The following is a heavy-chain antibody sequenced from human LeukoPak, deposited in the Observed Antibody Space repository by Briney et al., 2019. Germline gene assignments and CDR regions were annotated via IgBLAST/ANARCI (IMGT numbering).Heavy chain of an antibody. Sequence: GGSLRLSCAAPGFTFSSYAMHWVRQAPGKGLEWVAVISYDGSNKYYADSVKGRFTISRDNSKNTLYLQMNSLRAEDTAVYYCARWTRAYGMDVWGQGTTVTVSS. D-gene: IGHD3/OR15-3a*01. CDR2: ISYDGSNK. CDR1: GFTFSSYA. V-gene: IGHV3-30*04. CDR3: ARWTRAYGMDV. J-gene: IGHJ6*02.